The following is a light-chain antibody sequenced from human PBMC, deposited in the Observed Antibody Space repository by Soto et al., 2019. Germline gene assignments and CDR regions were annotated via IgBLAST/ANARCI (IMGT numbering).Light chain of an antibody. V-gene: IGKV3-20*01. Sequence: EIVLTQSPGTLSLSPGERATLSCRASQSVIGNYLAWYQRKPGQAPRLLIYGASSRATDIPNRFGGSGSGTDFTLTITRLEPEDFAVYYCQQYGSSPPTFGQGTKVEIK. CDR3: QQYGSSPPT. CDR1: QSVIGNY. CDR2: GAS. J-gene: IGKJ1*01.